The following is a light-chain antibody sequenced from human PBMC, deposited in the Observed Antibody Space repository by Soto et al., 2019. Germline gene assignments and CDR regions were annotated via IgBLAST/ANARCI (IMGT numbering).Light chain of an antibody. CDR3: TSYTSSGNYV. CDR2: DVI. CDR1: SSDVGAYDY. J-gene: IGLJ1*01. Sequence: QSVLTQPASGSGSPGQSIAISCTGTSSDVGAYDYVSWYQQHPGKAPKLMIYDVINRPSGVSNRFSGSKSANTVSLTISGLQAEAEADYYCTSYTSSGNYVCGTGTKVTAL. V-gene: IGLV2-14*01.